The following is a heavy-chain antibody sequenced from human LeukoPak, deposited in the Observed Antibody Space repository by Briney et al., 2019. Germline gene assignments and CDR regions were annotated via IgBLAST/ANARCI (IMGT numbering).Heavy chain of an antibody. CDR2: IKQDGSEE. CDR1: GFIFKSYW. D-gene: IGHD3-10*01. V-gene: IGHV3-7*01. J-gene: IGHJ5*02. CDR3: AKIYYGSGSLAFDP. Sequence: GGSLRLSCAASGFIFKSYWMSWVRQAPGKGLEWVANIKQDGSEENYVDSVRGRFTISRDNAKKSLYLQMNSLRAEDTAVYYCAKIYYGSGSLAFDPWGQGTLVTVSS.